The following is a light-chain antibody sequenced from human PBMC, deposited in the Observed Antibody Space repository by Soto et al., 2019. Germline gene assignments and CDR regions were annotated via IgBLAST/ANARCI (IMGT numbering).Light chain of an antibody. CDR3: SSYPGSNIFYV. Sequence: QSLLTQPPSASGSTGQSGTISCTGTSSAVGGYNYVSWYQQHPGKAPKLVIYEVNKRPSGVPDRFSGSKSGNTASLTVSGLQAEDEADYYCSSYPGSNIFYVFGTGTEVTVL. CDR1: SSAVGGYNY. V-gene: IGLV2-8*01. J-gene: IGLJ1*01. CDR2: EVN.